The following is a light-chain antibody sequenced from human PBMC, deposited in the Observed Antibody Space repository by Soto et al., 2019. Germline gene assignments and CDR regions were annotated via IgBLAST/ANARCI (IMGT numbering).Light chain of an antibody. CDR3: SSYTSSSTLVV. Sequence: QSALTQPASVSGSPGQSITISCTGTSRDVGGYNYVSWYQQHPGKAPKLMIYEVSNRPSGFSNRFSGSKSGNTAALTISGLQAEDEADYYCSSYTSSSTLVVFGGGTKLTVL. CDR1: SRDVGGYNY. CDR2: EVS. V-gene: IGLV2-14*01. J-gene: IGLJ2*01.